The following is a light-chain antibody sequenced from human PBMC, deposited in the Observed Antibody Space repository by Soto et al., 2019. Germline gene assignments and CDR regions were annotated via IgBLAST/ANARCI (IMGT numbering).Light chain of an antibody. CDR3: LQLNTYPWT. CDR1: QGIGDD. Sequence: DIQMTQSPSSLSASVGDRVIITCRASQGIGDDLGWYQQKPGKAPKRLIYAASSLQSGVPSRFSGSGSGTDFTLTISSLQPDDFASYYCLQLNTYPWTFGPGTKVEVK. V-gene: IGKV1-17*01. CDR2: AAS. J-gene: IGKJ1*01.